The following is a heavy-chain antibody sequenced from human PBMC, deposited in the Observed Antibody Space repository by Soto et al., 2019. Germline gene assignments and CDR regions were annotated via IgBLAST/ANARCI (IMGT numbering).Heavy chain of an antibody. Sequence: QVQLVQSGAEVKKPGASVKVSCKASGYTFTSYGISWVRQAPGQGLEWMGWIGAHNGNTQYAQKLQGRVTVTTDTSTSTAYMELRSLRADDTAVYYCARDLSIGLFDYWGQGTLVTVSS. D-gene: IGHD2-21*01. V-gene: IGHV1-18*01. CDR2: IGAHNGNT. CDR1: GYTFTSYG. J-gene: IGHJ4*02. CDR3: ARDLSIGLFDY.